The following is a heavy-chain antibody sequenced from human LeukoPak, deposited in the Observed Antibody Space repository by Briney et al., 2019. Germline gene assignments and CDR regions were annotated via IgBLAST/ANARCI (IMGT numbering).Heavy chain of an antibody. CDR1: GASISTYY. Sequence: SETLCLTCTVSGASISTYYWSWIRQPPVKGLERIGCIFYSGSTNSGNTNYNPSLKSRVTISVDTSKNQFSLKLSSVTAADTAVYYCARHSTIEPRPDYWGQGNLGTVSS. D-gene: IGHD6-6*01. J-gene: IGHJ4*02. V-gene: IGHV4-59*08. CDR3: ARHSTIEPRPDY. CDR2: IFYSGST.